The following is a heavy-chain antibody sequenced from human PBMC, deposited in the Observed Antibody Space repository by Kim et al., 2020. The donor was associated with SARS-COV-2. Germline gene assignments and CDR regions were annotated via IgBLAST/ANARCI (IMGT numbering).Heavy chain of an antibody. CDR3: ARGGYSGYDYRDFDY. J-gene: IGHJ4*02. CDR1: GGSFSGYY. CDR2: INHSGST. V-gene: IGHV4-34*01. Sequence: SETLSLTCAVYGGSFSGYYWSWIRQPPGKGLEWIGEINHSGSTNYNPSLKSRVTISVDTSKNQFSLKLSSVTAADTAMYYCARGGYSGYDYRDFDYWGQGTLVTVSS. D-gene: IGHD5-12*01.